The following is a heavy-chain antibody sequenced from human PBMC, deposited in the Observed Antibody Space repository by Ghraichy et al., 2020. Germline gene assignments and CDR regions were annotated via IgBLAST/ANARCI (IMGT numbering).Heavy chain of an antibody. J-gene: IGHJ6*02. CDR3: ARPTMIGPYGMDV. CDR1: GFTFSSYS. Sequence: GGSLRLSCAASGFTFSSYSMNWVRQAPGKGLEWVSSISSSSSSIYYADSVKGRFTISRDNAKNSLYLQMNSLRADDTAVYYCARPTMIGPYGMDVWGQGTTVTVSS. D-gene: IGHD3-22*01. CDR2: ISSSSSSI. V-gene: IGHV3-21*01.